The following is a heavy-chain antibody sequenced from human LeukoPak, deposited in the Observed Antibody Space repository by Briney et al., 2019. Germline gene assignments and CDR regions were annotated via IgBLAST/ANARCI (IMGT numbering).Heavy chain of an antibody. V-gene: IGHV3-13*04. Sequence: GGSLRLSCVASGFSFSSYDTQWVRQVKGKGLEWVSAIGRAGDTHYPDSVKGRVTVSRDNSKNTLYLQMNSLRAEDTAVYYCAKFYDILTGYFDYWGQGTLVTVSS. CDR2: IGRAGDT. D-gene: IGHD3-9*01. CDR1: GFSFSSYD. J-gene: IGHJ4*02. CDR3: AKFYDILTGYFDY.